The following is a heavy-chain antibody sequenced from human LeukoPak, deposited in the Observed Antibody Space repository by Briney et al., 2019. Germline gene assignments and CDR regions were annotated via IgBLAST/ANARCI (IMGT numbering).Heavy chain of an antibody. CDR1: GFTFSSYA. Sequence: GGSLRLSCAASGFTFSSYAMSWVRQAPGKGLEWVSVISGSGGSTYYADSVKGRFTISRDNSKNTLYLQMNSLRAEDTAVYYCARVSQGQQLVDYWGQGTLVTVSS. CDR3: ARVSQGQQLVDY. CDR2: ISGSGGST. J-gene: IGHJ4*02. D-gene: IGHD6-13*01. V-gene: IGHV3-23*01.